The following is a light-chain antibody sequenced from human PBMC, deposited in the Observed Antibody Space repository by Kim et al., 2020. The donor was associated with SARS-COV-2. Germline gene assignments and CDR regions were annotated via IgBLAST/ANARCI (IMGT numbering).Light chain of an antibody. CDR1: QGIDNY. Sequence: DIQMTQSPSSLSASVGDRVTITCRASQGIDNYLVWLQQKPGKAPKSLIYAASNLQSGVPSRFSGSGSGTDFTLTISSLQPEDFAIYYCQHYKTYPITFGQGTRLEIK. J-gene: IGKJ5*01. CDR3: QHYKTYPIT. CDR2: AAS. V-gene: IGKV1-16*01.